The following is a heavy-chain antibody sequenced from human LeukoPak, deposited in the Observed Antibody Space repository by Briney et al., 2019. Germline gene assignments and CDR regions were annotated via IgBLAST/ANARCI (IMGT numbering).Heavy chain of an antibody. CDR1: GFTFSSYG. CDR3: ARAPYYYDSSGPPYFDY. CDR2: IWYDGSNK. D-gene: IGHD3-22*01. Sequence: GGSLRLSCAASGFTFSSYGMHWARQAPSKGLEWVAVIWYDGSNKYYADSVKGRFTISRDNSKNTLYLQMNSLRAEDTVVYYCARAPYYYDSSGPPYFDYWGQGTLVTVSS. V-gene: IGHV3-33*01. J-gene: IGHJ4*02.